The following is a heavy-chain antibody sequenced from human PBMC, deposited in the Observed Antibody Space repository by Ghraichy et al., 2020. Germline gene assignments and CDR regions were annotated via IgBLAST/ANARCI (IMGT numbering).Heavy chain of an antibody. CDR2: IDWDDEK. J-gene: IGHJ5*02. Sequence: SGTTLVKPTQTLTLTCTFSGFSLSTSGMRVSWIRQPPGKALEWLARIDWDDEKFYSTSLNTRLTISKDTSKKQVVLSMTNVDPVDTATYYCARGFCSAGTCYGRDTWLDPWGQGTLVTVSS. CDR1: GFSLSTSGMR. D-gene: IGHD2-15*01. V-gene: IGHV2-70*04. CDR3: ARGFCSAGTCYGRDTWLDP.